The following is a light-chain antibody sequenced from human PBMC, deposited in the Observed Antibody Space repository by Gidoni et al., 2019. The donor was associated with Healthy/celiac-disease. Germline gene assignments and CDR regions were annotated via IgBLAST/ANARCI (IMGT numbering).Light chain of an antibody. CDR3: QQYGSSQYT. Sequence: EIVLRRSPGTLSLSPGERATLSCRASQSVSSSYLAWYQQKPGQAPRLLIYGASSRATGIPDRFSGSASGTDFTLTISRLEPEDFAVYYCQQYGSSQYTFGQGTKLEIK. CDR1: QSVSSSY. V-gene: IGKV3-20*01. CDR2: GAS. J-gene: IGKJ2*01.